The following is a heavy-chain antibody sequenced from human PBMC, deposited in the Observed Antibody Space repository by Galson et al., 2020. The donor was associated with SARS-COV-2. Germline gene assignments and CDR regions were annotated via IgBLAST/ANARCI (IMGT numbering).Heavy chain of an antibody. J-gene: IGHJ4*02. CDR2: ISYDGSNK. Sequence: GESLKISCAASGFTFSSYGMHWVRQAPGKGLEWVAVISYDGSNKYYADSVKGRFTISRDNSKNTLYLQMNSLRAEDTAVYYCAEDIAAADYYFDYWGQGTLVTVSS. D-gene: IGHD6-13*01. CDR1: GFTFSSYG. V-gene: IGHV3-30*18. CDR3: AEDIAAADYYFDY.